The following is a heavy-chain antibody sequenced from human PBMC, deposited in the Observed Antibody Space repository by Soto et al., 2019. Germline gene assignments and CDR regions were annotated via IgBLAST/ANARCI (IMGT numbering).Heavy chain of an antibody. CDR3: ARGRVYCSSTSCYTFWSRNNWFDP. D-gene: IGHD2-2*02. CDR2: INHSGST. Sequence: WETLSLTCAVSGVSFIVYYWSWIRQPPGKGLAWIGEINHSGSTNYNPSLKSRVTISVDTSKNQFSLKLSSVTAADTAVYYCARGRVYCSSTSCYTFWSRNNWFDPWGQGTLVTV. CDR1: GVSFIVYY. J-gene: IGHJ5*02. V-gene: IGHV4-34*01.